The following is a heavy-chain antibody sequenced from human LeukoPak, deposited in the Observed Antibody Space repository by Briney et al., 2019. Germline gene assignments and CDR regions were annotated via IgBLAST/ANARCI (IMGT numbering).Heavy chain of an antibody. CDR3: TNCARAGGYCYYDY. D-gene: IGHD2-21*02. V-gene: IGHV3-23*01. CDR1: GYNFNNYA. CDR2: ISGSGDAT. J-gene: IGHJ4*02. Sequence: GGSLRLSCAASGYNFNNYAMSWVRQAPGKGLEWVSAISGSGDATYYADSVKGRFTIYRDNSKNTLYLQVNRLRAEDTAVYYCTNCARAGGYCYYDYWGQGTLVTVSS.